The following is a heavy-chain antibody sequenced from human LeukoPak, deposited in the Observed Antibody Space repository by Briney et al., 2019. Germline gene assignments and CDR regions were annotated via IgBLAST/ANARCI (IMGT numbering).Heavy chain of an antibody. D-gene: IGHD3-3*01. J-gene: IGHJ5*02. Sequence: PSETLSLTCAVSGGSFSGYYWSWIRQPPGKGLEWIGEINHSGSTKYNPSLKSGVTISVDTSRNQFSLTLSSVTAADTAVYYCARGNPYYDFWSGYPGSNWFDPWGQGTLVTVSS. CDR2: INHSGST. CDR3: ARGNPYYDFWSGYPGSNWFDP. CDR1: GGSFSGYY. V-gene: IGHV4-34*01.